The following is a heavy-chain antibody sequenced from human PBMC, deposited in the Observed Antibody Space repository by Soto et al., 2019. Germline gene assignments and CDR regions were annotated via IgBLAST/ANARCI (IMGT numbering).Heavy chain of an antibody. CDR2: IIPISGTA. CDR1: GGTFSSYA. Sequence: QVQLVQSGAEVKKPGSSVKVSCKASGGTFSSYAISWVRQAPGQGLEWMGGIIPISGTANYAQKFQGRVRITAEESTRTAYMVLSRLRSEDTAVYYCARSQGSSTSLEIYYYYYYGMDVWGQGTTVTVSS. V-gene: IGHV1-69*01. D-gene: IGHD2-2*01. CDR3: ARSQGSSTSLEIYYYYYYGMDV. J-gene: IGHJ6*02.